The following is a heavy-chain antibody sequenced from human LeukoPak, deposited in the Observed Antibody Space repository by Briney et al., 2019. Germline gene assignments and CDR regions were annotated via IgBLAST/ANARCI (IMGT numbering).Heavy chain of an antibody. CDR2: IIPIFGTA. J-gene: IGHJ5*02. D-gene: IGHD3-10*01. V-gene: IGHV1-69*13. CDR1: GGTFSSYA. Sequence: SVKASCKASGGTFSSYAISWVRQAPGQGLEWMGGIIPIFGTANYAQKFQGRVTITADESTSTAYMELSSLRSEDTAVYYCARSWTMVRGVIINNWFDPWGQGTLVTVSS. CDR3: ARSWTMVRGVIINNWFDP.